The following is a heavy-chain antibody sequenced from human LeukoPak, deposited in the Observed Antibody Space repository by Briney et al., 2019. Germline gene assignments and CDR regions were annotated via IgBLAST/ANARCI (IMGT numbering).Heavy chain of an antibody. CDR1: GYSISSGYY. D-gene: IGHD3-10*01. V-gene: IGHV4-38-2*02. Sequence: SETLSLTCTVFGYSISSGYYWGWIRQPPGKGLEWIGNIYHSGSTYYNPSLKSRVTISVDTSKNQFSLKLSSVTATDTAVYYCARRPEALGGWFDPWGQGTLVTVSS. J-gene: IGHJ5*02. CDR3: ARRPEALGGWFDP. CDR2: IYHSGST.